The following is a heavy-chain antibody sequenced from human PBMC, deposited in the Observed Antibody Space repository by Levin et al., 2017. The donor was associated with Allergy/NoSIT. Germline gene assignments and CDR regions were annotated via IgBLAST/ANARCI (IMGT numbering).Heavy chain of an antibody. CDR3: SRPIAVAGMHFDH. D-gene: IGHD6-19*01. CDR1: GFIFGDYA. J-gene: IGHJ4*02. Sequence: PGGSLRLSCSASGFIFGDYATSWFRQAPGKGLGWVGFIRSEAHGGTSEYAASVKGRFTFSRDESKSIAYLQMSSLKTEDTAVYYCSRPIAVAGMHFDHWGQGTLVTVSS. CDR2: IRSEAHGGTS. V-gene: IGHV3-49*03.